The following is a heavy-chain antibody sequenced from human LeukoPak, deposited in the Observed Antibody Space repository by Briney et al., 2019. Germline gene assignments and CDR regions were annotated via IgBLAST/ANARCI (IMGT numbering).Heavy chain of an antibody. CDR3: ARDSGISWYYFDY. D-gene: IGHD6-13*01. CDR2: ISSSDSTI. V-gene: IGHV3-48*03. J-gene: IGHJ4*02. CDR1: GFTFSSYE. Sequence: SGGSLRLSCAASGFTFSSYEMNWVRQAPGKGLEWVSYISSSDSTIYYADFVKGRFTISRDNAKNSLYLQMNSLTAEDTAIYYCARDSGISWYYFDYWGQGTLVTVSS.